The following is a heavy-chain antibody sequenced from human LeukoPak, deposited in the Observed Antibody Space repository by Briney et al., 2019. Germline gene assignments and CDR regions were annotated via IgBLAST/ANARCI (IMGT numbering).Heavy chain of an antibody. D-gene: IGHD5-12*01. Sequence: SETLSLTCTVSGGSISSGDYYWSWIRQPPGKGLEWIGSIYHSGSTYYNPSLKSRVTISVDTSKNQFSLKLSSVTAADTAVYYCARGAYSGYGDAFDIWGQGTMVTVSS. J-gene: IGHJ3*02. CDR3: ARGAYSGYGDAFDI. CDR1: GGSISSGDYY. CDR2: IYHSGST. V-gene: IGHV4-39*07.